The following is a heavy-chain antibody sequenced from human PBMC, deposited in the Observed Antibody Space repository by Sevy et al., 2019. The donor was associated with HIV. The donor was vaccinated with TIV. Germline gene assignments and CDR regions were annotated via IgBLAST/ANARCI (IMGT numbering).Heavy chain of an antibody. V-gene: IGHV3-30-3*01. D-gene: IGHD3-22*01. CDR2: ISYDGSNK. J-gene: IGHJ4*02. CDR1: GFTFSSYA. Sequence: GGSLRLSCAASGFTFSSYAMHWVRQAPGKGLEWVAVISYDGSNKYYADSVKGRFTISRDNSKNTLYLQMNSLRAEDTAVYYCARASQAPYYYDSSGYYFDYWVQGTLVTVSS. CDR3: ARASQAPYYYDSSGYYFDY.